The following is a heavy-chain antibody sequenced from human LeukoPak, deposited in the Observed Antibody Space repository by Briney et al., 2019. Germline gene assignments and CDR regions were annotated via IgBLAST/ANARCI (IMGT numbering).Heavy chain of an antibody. CDR2: IYYSGST. V-gene: IGHV4-59*01. Sequence: PSETLSLTCTVSGGSISSYYWSWIRQPPGKGLEWIGYIYYSGSTNYNPSLKSRVTISVDTSKNQFSLKLSSVTAADTAMYYCARQNARHSSGWYYGGDWFDPWGQGTLVTVSS. J-gene: IGHJ5*02. D-gene: IGHD6-19*01. CDR3: ARQNARHSSGWYYGGDWFDP. CDR1: GGSISSYY.